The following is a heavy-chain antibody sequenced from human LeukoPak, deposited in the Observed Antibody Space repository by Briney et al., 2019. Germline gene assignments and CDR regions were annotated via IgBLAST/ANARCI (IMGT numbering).Heavy chain of an antibody. CDR2: ISSDGNNK. J-gene: IGHJ4*02. D-gene: IGHD3-9*01. CDR1: KFTFSTYA. Sequence: GRSLRLSCAASKFTFSTYAMHWVRQAPGKGLDWVAVISSDGNNKYYADSVKGRFTISRDNSKNTLFLQMNSLRVEDTAVYYCARDFDQGGAAYYFGYWGQGTLVTVSS. CDR3: ARDFDQGGAAYYFGY. V-gene: IGHV3-30-3*01.